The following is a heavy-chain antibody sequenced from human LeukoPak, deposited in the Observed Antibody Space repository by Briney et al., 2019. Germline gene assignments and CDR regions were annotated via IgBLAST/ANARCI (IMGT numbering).Heavy chain of an antibody. J-gene: IGHJ4*02. CDR2: IWYDGSYK. D-gene: IGHD6-13*01. CDR1: GFTFINYG. V-gene: IGHV3-33*06. CDR3: AKVVQYTASTGTGLDY. Sequence: PGGSLRLSCAAAGFTFINYGMHSVRQAAGKWLDWVAVIWYDGSYKYYADSVKGRFTISRDNSKNTLYLQMNSLRAEDTAIYYCAKVVQYTASTGTGLDYWGQGTLVTVSS.